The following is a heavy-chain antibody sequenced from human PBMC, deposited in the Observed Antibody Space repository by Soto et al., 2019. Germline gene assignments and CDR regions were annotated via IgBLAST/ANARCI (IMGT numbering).Heavy chain of an antibody. Sequence: EVQLVESGGGLEQPGRSLRLSCAASGFTFDDYAMHWVRQAPGKGLEWVAGMSWNSGNIRYADSVKGRFTISRDNAKNSLYLQMNSLRPEDTALYYCAKEIDNNAWQFDSWGQGTLVTVSS. J-gene: IGHJ4*02. V-gene: IGHV3-9*01. CDR3: AKEIDNNAWQFDS. CDR1: GFTFDDYA. D-gene: IGHD1-1*01. CDR2: MSWNSGNI.